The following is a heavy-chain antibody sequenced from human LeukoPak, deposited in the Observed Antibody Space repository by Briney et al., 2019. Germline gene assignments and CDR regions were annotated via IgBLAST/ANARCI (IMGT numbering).Heavy chain of an antibody. Sequence: PGGSLRLSCAASGFTFGSYAMSWVRQAPGKGLEWVSAISGSGGSTYYADSVKGRFTISRDNSKNTLYLQMNSLRAEDTAVYYYAKELDSSDLYYFDYWGQGTLVTVSS. D-gene: IGHD6-19*01. CDR3: AKELDSSDLYYFDY. CDR2: ISGSGGST. CDR1: GFTFGSYA. V-gene: IGHV3-23*01. J-gene: IGHJ4*02.